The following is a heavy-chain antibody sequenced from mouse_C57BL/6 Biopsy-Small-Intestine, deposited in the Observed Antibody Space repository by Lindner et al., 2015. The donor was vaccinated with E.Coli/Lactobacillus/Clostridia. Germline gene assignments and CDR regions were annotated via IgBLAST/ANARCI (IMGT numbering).Heavy chain of an antibody. D-gene: IGHD2-13*01. CDR2: IIPIIGVV. CDR1: GGTFTDYA. J-gene: IGHJ4*01. CDR3: ARGPGTSAPCDF. Sequence: SVKVSCKASGGTFTDYAFTWVRQAPGHGLEWMGRIIPIIGVVRYAQNFQDRVTITADKSTTTVYLEVRGLRSDDTAVYYCARGPGTSAPCDFWGQGTLVTVSS. V-gene: IGHV1-62-2*01.